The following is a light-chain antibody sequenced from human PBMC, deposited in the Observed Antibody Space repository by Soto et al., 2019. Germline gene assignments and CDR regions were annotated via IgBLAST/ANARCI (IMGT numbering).Light chain of an antibody. CDR2: SNN. J-gene: IGLJ1*01. CDR3: AAWDDSLNGSYV. V-gene: IGLV1-44*01. CDR1: SSNIGAGYD. Sequence: QSVLTQPPSGSGAPGQRVTISCTGSSSNIGAGYDVHWYQQLPGTAPKLLVYSNNQRPSGVPDRFSGSKSGTSASLAISGLQSEDEADYYCAAWDDSLNGSYVFGTGTKVTVL.